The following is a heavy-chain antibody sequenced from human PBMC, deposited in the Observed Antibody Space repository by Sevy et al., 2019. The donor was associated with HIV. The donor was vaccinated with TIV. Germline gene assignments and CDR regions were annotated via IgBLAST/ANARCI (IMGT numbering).Heavy chain of an antibody. CDR3: ARQGRRDGYNYDGFDY. CDR2: SYYSGST. D-gene: IGHD5-12*01. V-gene: IGHV4-39*01. Sequence: SETLSLTCTVSGGSISSSSYYWGWIRQPPGKGREWIGSSYYSGSTYYNPSLKSRVTISVDTSKNHFSLKLRPVTAADTAVYYCARQGRRDGYNYDGFDYWGQGTLVTVSS. CDR1: GGSISSSSYY. J-gene: IGHJ4*02.